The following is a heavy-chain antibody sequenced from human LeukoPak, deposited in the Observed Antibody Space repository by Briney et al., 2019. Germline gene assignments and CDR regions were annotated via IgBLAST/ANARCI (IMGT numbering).Heavy chain of an antibody. Sequence: PSETLSLTCTVSGGSISSYYWSWIRQPPGKGLEWIGEINHSGSTNYNPSLKSRVTISLDTSKNQFSLKLSSVTAADTAVYYCARLVHKIAAAEHPVHWFDPWGQGTLVTVSS. J-gene: IGHJ5*02. D-gene: IGHD6-13*01. CDR2: INHSGST. CDR1: GGSISSYY. V-gene: IGHV4-34*01. CDR3: ARLVHKIAAAEHPVHWFDP.